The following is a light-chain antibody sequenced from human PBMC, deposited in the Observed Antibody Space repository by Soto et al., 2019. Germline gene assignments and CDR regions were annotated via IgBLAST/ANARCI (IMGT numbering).Light chain of an antibody. Sequence: IQLTQSPSSLSASVGDRVTITCRASQGISSYLAWYQQKPGKAPKLLIYAASTLQSGVPSRFSGSGSGTDFSLTTSSVQPEDFATYYCQQPNSYPWTFGQGTKVEIK. CDR3: QQPNSYPWT. J-gene: IGKJ1*01. CDR1: QGISSY. CDR2: AAS. V-gene: IGKV1-9*01.